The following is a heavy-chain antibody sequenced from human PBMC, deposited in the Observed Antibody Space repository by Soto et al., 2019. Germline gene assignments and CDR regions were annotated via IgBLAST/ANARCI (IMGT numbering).Heavy chain of an antibody. CDR1: GFTLSNYW. Sequence: EVQLVESGGGLVQPGGSLRLSCTASGFTLSNYWMNWVRQAPEKGLEWVANIKQDGSEKNYVDSVKGRFTISRDNAKNSLYLQMNSLRADDTAMCYCMTTVTTFGCWGQGTLVTVSS. CDR3: MTTVTTFGC. D-gene: IGHD4-17*01. V-gene: IGHV3-7*05. J-gene: IGHJ4*02. CDR2: IKQDGSEK.